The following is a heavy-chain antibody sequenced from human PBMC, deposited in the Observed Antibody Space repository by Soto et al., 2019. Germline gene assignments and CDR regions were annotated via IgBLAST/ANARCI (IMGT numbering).Heavy chain of an antibody. V-gene: IGHV4-59*08. Sequence: QVQLQQSGPGVVKPSETVSLTCGVSGGSVSSFYWSWVRQSPGRGLEWLGYIYYTGTTAYNPSLKSRLTISLDTSTDQVFLTLTSVTALDTAVYFCARHFGYRNWFDPWGPGTLVIVSS. CDR1: GGSVSSFY. CDR2: IYYTGTT. J-gene: IGHJ5*02. CDR3: ARHFGYRNWFDP. D-gene: IGHD2-2*03.